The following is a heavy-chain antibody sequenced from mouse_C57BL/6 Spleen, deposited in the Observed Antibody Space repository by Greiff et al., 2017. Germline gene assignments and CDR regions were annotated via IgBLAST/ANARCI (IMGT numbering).Heavy chain of an antibody. V-gene: IGHV1-72*01. D-gene: IGHD1-1*01. CDR1: GYTFTSYW. CDR2: IDPNSGGT. J-gene: IGHJ3*01. Sequence: QVQLQQPGAELVKPGASVKLSCKASGYTFTSYWMHWVKQRPGRGLEWIGRIDPNSGGTKYNEKFKSKATLTVDKPSSTAYMQLSSLTSEDSAVYYCAGEGSSSYPLFAYWGQGTLVTVSA. CDR3: AGEGSSSYPLFAY.